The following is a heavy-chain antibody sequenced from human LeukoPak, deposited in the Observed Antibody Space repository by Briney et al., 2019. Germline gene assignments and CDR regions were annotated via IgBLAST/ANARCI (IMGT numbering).Heavy chain of an antibody. CDR3: ARDGTRGYSNNWFDP. J-gene: IGHJ5*02. CDR1: GFTFSSYG. Sequence: GRSLRLSCAASGFTFSSYGMHWVRQAPGKGLEWVAVIWYDGSNKYYADSVKGRFTISRDNSKNTLYLQMNSLRAEDTAVYYCARDGTRGYSNNWFDPWGQGTLVTVSS. D-gene: IGHD5-18*01. V-gene: IGHV3-33*01. CDR2: IWYDGSNK.